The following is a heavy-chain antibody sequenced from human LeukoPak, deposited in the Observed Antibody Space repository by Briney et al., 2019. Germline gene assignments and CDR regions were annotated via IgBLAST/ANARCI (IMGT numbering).Heavy chain of an antibody. CDR1: GYSFTTYW. CDR2: IYPADSTA. J-gene: IGHJ1*01. V-gene: IGHV5-51*01. CDR3: ARRDIVVVPAAQIEYFQH. Sequence: GESLKISCKASGYSFTTYWIGWVRQVPGKGLEWVGIIYPADSTAKYNPSFQGQVTISVDKSISTAYLQWSRLEASDTAVFYCARRDIVVVPAAQIEYFQHWGQGTLVTVSS. D-gene: IGHD2-2*01.